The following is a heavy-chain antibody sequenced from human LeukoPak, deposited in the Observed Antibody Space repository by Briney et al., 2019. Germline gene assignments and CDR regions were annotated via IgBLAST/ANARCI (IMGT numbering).Heavy chain of an antibody. J-gene: IGHJ1*01. CDR3: AKDSSGWYGEYFQH. Sequence: PGGSLRLSCAASGFTFSSYAMSWVRQAPGKGLEWVSAISGRWGSTYYADSVKGRFTISRDNSKNTLYLQMNSLRAEDTAVYYCAKDSSGWYGEYFQHWGQGTLVTVSS. CDR1: GFTFSSYA. CDR2: ISGRWGST. V-gene: IGHV3-23*01. D-gene: IGHD6-19*01.